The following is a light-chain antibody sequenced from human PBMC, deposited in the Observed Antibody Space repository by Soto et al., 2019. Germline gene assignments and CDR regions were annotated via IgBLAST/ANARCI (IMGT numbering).Light chain of an antibody. CDR3: QHYNSYSEA. CDR2: AAS. Sequence: EVVLTQSPATLSLSPGERATLSCRASQNVRAFLDWYQQKPGQAPRLLIYAASNRATGIPDRFSGSGSGTEFTLTISSLQPDDFATYYCQHYNSYSEAFGQGTKVDIK. J-gene: IGKJ1*01. CDR1: QNVRAF. V-gene: IGKV3-11*01.